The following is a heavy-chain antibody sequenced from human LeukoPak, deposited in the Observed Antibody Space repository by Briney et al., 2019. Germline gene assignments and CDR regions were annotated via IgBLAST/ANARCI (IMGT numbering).Heavy chain of an antibody. J-gene: IGHJ4*02. CDR2: IKEDGSEK. D-gene: IGHD3-22*01. Sequence: GGSLRLSCAASGFTFSSYWMSWVRQAPGKGLEWVANIKEDGSEKYYVDSVMGRFTISRDNSKNTLYVQMTSLRAEDTAIYYCAKDGGSTGYCFDYWGQGTLVTVSS. CDR1: GFTFSSYW. CDR3: AKDGGSTGYCFDY. V-gene: IGHV3-7*03.